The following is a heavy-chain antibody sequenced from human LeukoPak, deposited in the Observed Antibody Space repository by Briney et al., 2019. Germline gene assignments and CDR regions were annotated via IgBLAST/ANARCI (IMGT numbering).Heavy chain of an antibody. J-gene: IGHJ4*02. CDR3: ARTSGSFDY. Sequence: SETLSLTCAVYGGSFSGYYWSWIRQPPGKGLEWIGEINHSGSTSYNPSLKSRVTISVDTSKNQFSLKLSSVTAADTAVYYCARTSGSFDYWGQGTLVTVSS. D-gene: IGHD3-3*01. CDR2: INHSGST. V-gene: IGHV4-34*01. CDR1: GGSFSGYY.